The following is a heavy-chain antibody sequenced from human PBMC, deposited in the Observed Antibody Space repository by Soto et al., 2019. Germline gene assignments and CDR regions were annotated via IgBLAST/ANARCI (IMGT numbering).Heavy chain of an antibody. D-gene: IGHD6-13*01. CDR2: IWFDESDK. V-gene: IGHV3-33*01. CDR1: GFTFSSYG. J-gene: IGHJ4*02. CDR3: ARDLPEAAGDPDY. Sequence: PGGSLRLSCAASGFTFSSYGMHWVRQAPGKGLEWVAVIWFDESDKYYADSVKGRFTIARDNSKNTLYLQMNSLRAEDTAVYYCARDLPEAAGDPDYWGQGTLVTVSS.